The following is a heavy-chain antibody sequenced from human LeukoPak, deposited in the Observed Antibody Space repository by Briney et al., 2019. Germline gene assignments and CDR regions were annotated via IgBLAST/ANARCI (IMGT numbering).Heavy chain of an antibody. D-gene: IGHD3-22*01. CDR3: AHRKNYYDSSVFDN. CDR2: IYWDDDR. CDR1: GFSLNTRGVG. J-gene: IGHJ4*02. Sequence: SGPTLVNPTQTLTLTCTFSGFSLNTRGVGVGWIRQPPGRALEWLALIYWDDDRRYSPSLKSRLTITKDTSKNQVVLTMTNMGPVDTATYFRAHRKNYYDSSVFDNWGQGTLVTVSS. V-gene: IGHV2-5*02.